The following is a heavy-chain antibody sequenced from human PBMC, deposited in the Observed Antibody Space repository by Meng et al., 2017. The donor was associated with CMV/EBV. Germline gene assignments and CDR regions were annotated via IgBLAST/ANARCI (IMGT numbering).Heavy chain of an antibody. CDR1: GFTFDDYG. CDR2: INWNGGST. D-gene: IGHD2-15*01. V-gene: IGHV3-20*04. CDR3: AKDVSREFRWWFPFYYYGMDV. J-gene: IGHJ6*02. Sequence: GESLKISCAASGFTFDDYGMSWVRQAPGKGLEWVSGINWNGGSTGYADSVKGRFTISRDNAKNSLYLQMNSLRAEDTALYYCAKDVSREFRWWFPFYYYGMDVWGQGTTVTVSS.